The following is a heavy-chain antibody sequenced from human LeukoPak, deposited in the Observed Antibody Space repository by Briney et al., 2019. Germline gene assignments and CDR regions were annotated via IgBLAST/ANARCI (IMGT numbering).Heavy chain of an antibody. D-gene: IGHD3-10*01. Sequence: ASVKVSCKASGYTFTGYYMHWVRQAPGQGLEWMGRINPNSGGTNYAQKFQGRVTMTRDTSISPAYMELSRLRSDDTAVYYCAALWFGELLIDYWGQGTLVTVSS. CDR1: GYTFTGYY. J-gene: IGHJ4*02. CDR2: INPNSGGT. CDR3: AALWFGELLIDY. V-gene: IGHV1-2*06.